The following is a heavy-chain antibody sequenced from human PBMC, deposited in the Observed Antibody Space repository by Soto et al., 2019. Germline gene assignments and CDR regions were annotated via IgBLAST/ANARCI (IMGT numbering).Heavy chain of an antibody. V-gene: IGHV3-30-3*01. Sequence: QVQLVESGGGVVQPGRSLRLSCAASGFTFSSYAMHWVRQARGKGLEWVAVISYDGSNKYYADSVKGRFTISRDNSKNTLYLQMNSLRAEDTAVHYCARDPGLEPWFDPWGQGTLVTVSS. J-gene: IGHJ5*02. CDR1: GFTFSSYA. D-gene: IGHD5-12*01. CDR3: ARDPGLEPWFDP. CDR2: ISYDGSNK.